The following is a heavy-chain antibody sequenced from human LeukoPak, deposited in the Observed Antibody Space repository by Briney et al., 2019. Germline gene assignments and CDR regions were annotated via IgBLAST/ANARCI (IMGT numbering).Heavy chain of an antibody. CDR3: ARFRVTMVRGKQKRYSVDV. Sequence: ASVKVSCKASGYTFTSYDINWVRQATGQGLEWMGWMNPNSGNTGYAQKFQGRVTMTRNTSISTAYMELSSLRSEDTAVYYCARFRVTMVRGKQKRYSVDVWGQGTTVTVSS. CDR2: MNPNSGNT. J-gene: IGHJ6*02. D-gene: IGHD3-10*01. V-gene: IGHV1-8*01. CDR1: GYTFTSYD.